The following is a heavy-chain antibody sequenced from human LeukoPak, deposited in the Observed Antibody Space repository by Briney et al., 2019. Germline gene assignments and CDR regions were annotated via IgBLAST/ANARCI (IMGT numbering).Heavy chain of an antibody. CDR3: ARARSGVDFWSGYNYYYYMDV. J-gene: IGHJ6*03. V-gene: IGHV4-4*09. CDR1: GGSFSGYY. Sequence: PSETLSFTCAVYGGSFSGYYWSWIRQPPGKGLEWIGCIYTSGSTNYNPSLKSRVTISVDTSKNRFSLKLSSVTAADTAVYYCARARSGVDFWSGYNYYYYMDVWGKGTTVTVSS. CDR2: IYTSGST. D-gene: IGHD3-3*01.